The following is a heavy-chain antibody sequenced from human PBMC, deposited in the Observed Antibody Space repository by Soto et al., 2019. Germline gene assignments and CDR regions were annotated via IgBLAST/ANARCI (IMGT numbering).Heavy chain of an antibody. D-gene: IGHD2-15*01. J-gene: IGHJ4*02. CDR2: ISYDGSNK. CDR3: ARDGFGDGSTPDY. CDR1: GFTFSSYA. V-gene: IGHV3-30-3*01. Sequence: QVQLVESGGGVVQPGRSLRLSCAASGFTFSSYAMHWVRQAPGKGLEWVAVISYDGSNKYYADSVKGRFTISRDNSKNTLYLQMNSLRAEDTAVYYCARDGFGDGSTPDYWGQGTLVTVSS.